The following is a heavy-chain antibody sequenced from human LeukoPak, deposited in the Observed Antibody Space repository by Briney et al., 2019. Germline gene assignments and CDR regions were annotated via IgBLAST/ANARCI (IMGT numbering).Heavy chain of an antibody. CDR2: IYWDDGK. Sequence: SGPTLVNPTQTLTLTCTFSGFSLSTSGVGVGWIRQPPGKALEWLALIYWDDGKRYSPSLKSRLTITKDTSKNQVVLTMTNMDPVDTATYYCAHSLYYYDSSGFASLWYFDLWGRGTLVTVSS. D-gene: IGHD3-22*01. CDR3: AHSLYYYDSSGFASLWYFDL. CDR1: GFSLSTSGVG. J-gene: IGHJ2*01. V-gene: IGHV2-5*02.